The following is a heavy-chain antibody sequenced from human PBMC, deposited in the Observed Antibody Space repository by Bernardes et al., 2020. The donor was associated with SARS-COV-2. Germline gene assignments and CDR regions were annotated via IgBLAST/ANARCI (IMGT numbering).Heavy chain of an antibody. V-gene: IGHV3-30-3*01. CDR3: ARDGTDFADAFDI. J-gene: IGHJ3*02. D-gene: IGHD3-3*01. CDR1: GFTFSSYA. Sequence: GSLRLSCAASGFTFSSYAMHWVRQAPGKGLEWVAVISYDGSNKYYADSVKGRFTISRDNSKNTLYLQMNSLRAEDTAVYYCARDGTDFADAFDIWGQGTMVTVSS. CDR2: ISYDGSNK.